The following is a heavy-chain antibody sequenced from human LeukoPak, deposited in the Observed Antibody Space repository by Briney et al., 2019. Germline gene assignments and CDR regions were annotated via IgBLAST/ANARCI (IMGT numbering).Heavy chain of an antibody. CDR1: GYTFTSYA. J-gene: IGHJ5*02. D-gene: IGHD3-10*01. CDR2: INAGNGNT. Sequence: ASVKVSCKASGYTFTSYAMHWVRQAPGQRLEWMGWINAGNGNTKYSQKFQGRVTITRDTSASTAYMELSSLRSEDTAVYYCARDRGLYYYGSGPRPFYLNWFDPWGQGTLVTVSS. V-gene: IGHV1-3*01. CDR3: ARDRGLYYYGSGPRPFYLNWFDP.